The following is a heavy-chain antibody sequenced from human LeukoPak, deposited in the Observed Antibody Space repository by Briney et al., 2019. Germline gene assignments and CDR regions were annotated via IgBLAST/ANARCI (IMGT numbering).Heavy chain of an antibody. CDR2: IGVSGTRR. CDR1: GFTFSSYA. V-gene: IGHV3-23*01. CDR3: AKEHPGHFDV. J-gene: IGHJ2*01. Sequence: GGSLRLSCAASGFTFSSYAVGWVRQPPGEGLEWVSVIGVSGTRRYYADSVKDRFTISRDNHKSTIYLQMNRMRVEDTAVYYCAKEHPGHFDVWGRGTLVTVSS.